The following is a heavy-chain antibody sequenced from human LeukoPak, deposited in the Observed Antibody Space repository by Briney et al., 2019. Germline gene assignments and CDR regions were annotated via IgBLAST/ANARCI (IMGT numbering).Heavy chain of an antibody. D-gene: IGHD4-17*01. CDR3: AREDPQTTVPEGMDV. Sequence: SETLSLTCTVSGGSISHYYWSWIRQSPGKGLEWIGYIYYSGTTNYNLSLKSRVTISVDTSRNQFSLQLRSVTAADTAVYYCAREDPQTTVPEGMDVWGQGTTVIVSS. CDR1: GGSISHYY. CDR2: IYYSGTT. V-gene: IGHV4-59*01. J-gene: IGHJ6*02.